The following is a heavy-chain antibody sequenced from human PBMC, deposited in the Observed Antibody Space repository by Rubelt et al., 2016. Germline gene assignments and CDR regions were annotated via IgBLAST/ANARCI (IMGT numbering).Heavy chain of an antibody. CDR1: GGSFSGYY. CDR2: IYHSGST. CDR3: ASADYDFWSGSDRNWFDP. Sequence: QVQLQQWGAGLLKPSETLSLTCAVYGGSFSGYYWGWIRPPPGKGLAWIGSIYHSGSTYYNPSLKSRVTISVDTSKNQFSLKLSSVTAADTAVYYCASADYDFWSGSDRNWFDPWGQGTLVTVSS. V-gene: IGHV4-34*01. D-gene: IGHD3-3*01. J-gene: IGHJ5*02.